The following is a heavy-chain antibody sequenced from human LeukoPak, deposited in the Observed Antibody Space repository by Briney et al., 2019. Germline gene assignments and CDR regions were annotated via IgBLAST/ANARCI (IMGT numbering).Heavy chain of an antibody. CDR1: GFTFRDYS. Sequence: GGSLRLSCAASGFTFRDYSMNWVRQAPGKGLEWLSYISSSTSAIYYADSVKGRFTISRDNAKNSLYLQMNSLRAEDTAVYYCARDDDYSNCEFDYWGQGTLVTVSS. CDR3: ARDDDYSNCEFDY. CDR2: ISSSTSAI. V-gene: IGHV3-48*01. D-gene: IGHD4-11*01. J-gene: IGHJ4*02.